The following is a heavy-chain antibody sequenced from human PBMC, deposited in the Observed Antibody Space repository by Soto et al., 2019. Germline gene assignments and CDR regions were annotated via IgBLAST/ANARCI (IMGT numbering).Heavy chain of an antibody. Sequence: GGSLRLCCAASGFTFSSYSMNWVRQAPGRGLEWVSSISSSSSYIYYADSVKGRFTISRGNAKNSLYLQMNSLRAEDTAVYYCARDPTNSYDSSGYYFPYYFDYWGQGTLFTVSS. CDR2: ISSSSSYI. D-gene: IGHD3-22*01. V-gene: IGHV3-21*01. J-gene: IGHJ4*02. CDR3: ARDPTNSYDSSGYYFPYYFDY. CDR1: GFTFSSYS.